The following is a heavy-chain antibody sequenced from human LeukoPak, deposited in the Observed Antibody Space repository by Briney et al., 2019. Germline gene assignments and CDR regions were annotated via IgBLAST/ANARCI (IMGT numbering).Heavy chain of an antibody. V-gene: IGHV4-59*01. Sequence: KPSETLSLTCTVSGGSISGYYWSWIRQPPGKGLEWTGYIYYSGSTNSNPSLKSRVAISVDTSKNQFSLKVTSVTAADTAIYYCARATRGYSGDDSPYFDYWGQGTLVTVSS. CDR2: IYYSGST. J-gene: IGHJ4*02. CDR1: GGSISGYY. CDR3: ARATRGYSGDDSPYFDY. D-gene: IGHD5-12*01.